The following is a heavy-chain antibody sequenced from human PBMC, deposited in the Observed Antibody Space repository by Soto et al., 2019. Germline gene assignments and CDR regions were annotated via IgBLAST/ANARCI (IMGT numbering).Heavy chain of an antibody. CDR1: GGSISSSSYY. V-gene: IGHV4-39*01. CDR2: IYYSGST. CDR3: ARQYGDYVVSGYYYYYIDV. Sequence: SETLSLTCTVSGGSISSSSYYWGWIRQPPGKGLEWIGSIYYSGSTYYNPSLKSRVTISVDTSKNQFSLKLSSVTAADTAVYYCARQYGDYVVSGYYYYYIDVWGKGTTVTVSS. D-gene: IGHD4-17*01. J-gene: IGHJ6*03.